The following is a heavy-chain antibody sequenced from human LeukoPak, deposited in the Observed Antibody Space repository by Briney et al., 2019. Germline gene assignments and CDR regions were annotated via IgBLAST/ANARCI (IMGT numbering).Heavy chain of an antibody. CDR2: VYFSGTS. Sequence: SETLSLTCSVSGGSVSSGTYYETWIRQPPGKGLEWFGHVYFSGTSSYNPSLKSRVTISADTSKNQFSLKLISVTAADTAVYFCARRRMIRGVIIFDYWGPGALVTVSS. CDR1: GGSVSSGTYY. V-gene: IGHV4-61*01. D-gene: IGHD3-10*01. CDR3: ARRRMIRGVIIFDY. J-gene: IGHJ4*02.